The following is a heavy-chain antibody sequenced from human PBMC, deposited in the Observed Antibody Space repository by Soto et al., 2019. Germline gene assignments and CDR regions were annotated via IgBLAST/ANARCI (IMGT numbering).Heavy chain of an antibody. V-gene: IGHV1-69*01. CDR2: IIPIFGTA. CDR3: ARDQTTVVPYYYYGMDV. J-gene: IGHJ6*02. CDR1: GGTFSSYA. Sequence: QVQLVQSGAEVKKPGSSVKVSCKASGGTFSSYAISWVRQAPGQGLEWMGGIIPIFGTANYAQKFQGRVTITADESTSTDYMELSSLRSEDTAVYYCARDQTTVVPYYYYGMDVWGQGTTVTVSS. D-gene: IGHD4-17*01.